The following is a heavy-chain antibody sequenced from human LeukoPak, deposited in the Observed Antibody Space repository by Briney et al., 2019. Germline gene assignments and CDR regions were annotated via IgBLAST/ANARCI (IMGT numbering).Heavy chain of an antibody. CDR1: GGSIEDYF. J-gene: IGHJ4*02. Sequence: PSETLSLTCTVSGGSIEDYFWSWIRQPPGKGLEWIAQISRVGTSKYNPSLKGRGSISKTRSKNQFSLELFSLTAADTARYYCAGGIYYDNSGGYYFDFWGQGTLVTASS. V-gene: IGHV4-4*09. CDR3: AGGIYYDNSGGYYFDF. D-gene: IGHD3-22*01. CDR2: ISRVGTS.